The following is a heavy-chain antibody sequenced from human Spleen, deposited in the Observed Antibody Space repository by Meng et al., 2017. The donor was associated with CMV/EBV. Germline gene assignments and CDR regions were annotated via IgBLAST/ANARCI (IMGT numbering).Heavy chain of an antibody. CDR3: TGPGVWYYGMDV. CDR2: INSDGSMT. D-gene: IGHD2-21*01. J-gene: IGHJ6*02. Sequence: GESLKISCAASGFTLSLYWMHWVRQVPGKGLVWVSRINSDGSMTDYADSVKGRFTISRDNAKDTLFLQMNSLRVEDTAAYYCTGPGVWYYGMDVWGQGTTVTVSS. CDR1: GFTLSLYW. V-gene: IGHV3-74*01.